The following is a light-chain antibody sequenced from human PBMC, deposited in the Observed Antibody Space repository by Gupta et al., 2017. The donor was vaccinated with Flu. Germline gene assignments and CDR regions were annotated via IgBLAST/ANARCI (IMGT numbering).Light chain of an antibody. Sequence: SSLFASVGDRGTITGRASQSIRRYLAWYQHKPGQAPKLLIYAASSWQSGVPSRFSGSGSGTDFTLTISNLQHEDFAPYYCHQTDNTPLFTFGPGTKVDI. CDR3: HQTDNTPLFT. V-gene: IGKV1-39*01. CDR1: QSIRRY. J-gene: IGKJ3*01. CDR2: AAS.